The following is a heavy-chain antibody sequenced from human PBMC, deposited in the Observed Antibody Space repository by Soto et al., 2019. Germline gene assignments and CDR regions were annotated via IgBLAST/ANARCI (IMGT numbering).Heavy chain of an antibody. CDR1: GFTFSNAW. CDR2: IKSKTDAETT. CDR3: TTLYQGISN. D-gene: IGHD1-20*01. V-gene: IGHV3-15*01. Sequence: GGSLRLSCAASGFTFSNAWMSWVRQTPGKGLEWVGRIKSKTDAETTDYAAPVKGRFTISRDDSKNALYLQMNSLKTEDTAVYYCTTLYQGISNWGQGNLVTVSS. J-gene: IGHJ4*02.